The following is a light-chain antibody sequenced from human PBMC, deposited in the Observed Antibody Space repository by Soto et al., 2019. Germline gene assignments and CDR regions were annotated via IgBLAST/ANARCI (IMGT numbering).Light chain of an antibody. V-gene: IGKV3-20*01. CDR3: QQYCSSPPLP. CDR1: QSVSSSE. Sequence: EIVLTQSPGTLSLSPGERATLSCRASQSVSSSELAWYQPTPDQAPRLLVYGASSRATGIPDRFSGSGSGPDFTLTIIRLEPEDFAVYYCQQYCSSPPLPFGRGTKVESK. CDR2: GAS. J-gene: IGKJ4*01.